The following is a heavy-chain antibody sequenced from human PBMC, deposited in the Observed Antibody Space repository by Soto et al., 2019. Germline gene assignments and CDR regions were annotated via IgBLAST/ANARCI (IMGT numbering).Heavy chain of an antibody. CDR3: AKDLFPTSGQRFFFES. D-gene: IGHD2-21*01. Sequence: GGSLRLSCAASGFTFDDFSLHCVRQAPGRGLEWVSTILHDETPFYTDSVKGRFTISRDNVRGTLYLQMNGLRVEDAALYFCAKDLFPTSGQRFFFESWGQGSLVTVSS. CDR2: ILHDETP. CDR1: GFTFDDFS. V-gene: IGHV3-23*01. J-gene: IGHJ4*02.